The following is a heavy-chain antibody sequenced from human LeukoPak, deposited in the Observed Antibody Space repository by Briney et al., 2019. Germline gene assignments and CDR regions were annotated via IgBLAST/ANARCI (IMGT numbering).Heavy chain of an antibody. CDR3: ARDYQLLNAFDI. D-gene: IGHD2-2*01. CDR1: GFTFSSYS. Sequence: GGSLRLSCAASGFTFSSYSMNWVRQAPGEGLEWVSYISSSSSTIYYADSVKGRFTISRDNAKNSLYLQMNSLRAEDTAVYYCARDYQLLNAFDIWGQGTMVTVSS. J-gene: IGHJ3*02. V-gene: IGHV3-48*04. CDR2: ISSSSSTI.